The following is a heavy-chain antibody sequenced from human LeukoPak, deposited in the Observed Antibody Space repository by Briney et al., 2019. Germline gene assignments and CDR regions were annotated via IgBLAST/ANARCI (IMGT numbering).Heavy chain of an antibody. J-gene: IGHJ6*03. D-gene: IGHD3-10*01. Sequence: GGSLRLSCAASGFTFRSYAMSWVRQAPGKGLEWVSGINWNGGSTGYADSVKGRFTISRDNAKNSLYLQMNSLRAEDTALYYCAREAYGSGSYFLYYYYYMDVWGKGTTVTVSS. V-gene: IGHV3-20*04. CDR1: GFTFRSYA. CDR2: INWNGGST. CDR3: AREAYGSGSYFLYYYYYMDV.